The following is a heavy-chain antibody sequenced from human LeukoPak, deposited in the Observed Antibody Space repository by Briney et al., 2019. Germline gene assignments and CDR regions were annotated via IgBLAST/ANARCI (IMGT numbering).Heavy chain of an antibody. CDR1: GGSISSYY. Sequence: SETLSLTCTVSGGSISSYYWSWIRQPPGKGLEWFGYIFYSGSPNYNPSLKSRVTISVDTSKNQFSLKLSSVTAADTAVYYCARGHYDFWISSWFDPWGQGTLVTVSS. J-gene: IGHJ5*02. V-gene: IGHV4-59*08. CDR3: ARGHYDFWISSWFDP. D-gene: IGHD3-3*01. CDR2: IFYSGSP.